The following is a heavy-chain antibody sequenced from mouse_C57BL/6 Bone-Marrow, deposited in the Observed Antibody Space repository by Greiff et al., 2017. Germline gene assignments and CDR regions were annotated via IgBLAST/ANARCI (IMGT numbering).Heavy chain of an antibody. Sequence: EVKLQESGPGLVKPSQSLSLTCSVTGYSITSGYYWNWIRQFPGNTLEWMGYISYDGSNNYNPSLKNRISITRDTSKNQFFLKLNSVTTEDTATYYCAREGSYDDGSSLYWYFDVWGTGTTVTVSS. D-gene: IGHD1-1*01. V-gene: IGHV3-6*01. CDR1: GYSITSGYY. CDR3: AREGSYDDGSSLYWYFDV. J-gene: IGHJ1*03. CDR2: ISYDGSN.